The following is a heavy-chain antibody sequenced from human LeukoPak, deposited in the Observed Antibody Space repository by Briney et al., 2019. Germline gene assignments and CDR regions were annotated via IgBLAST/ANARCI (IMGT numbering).Heavy chain of an antibody. V-gene: IGHV3-48*01. CDR3: ARASYGSGSFPDY. Sequence: GESLRLSCAASGLTFSSYWMSWVRQAPGKGLEWVSYISSSSSTIYYADSVKGRFTISRDNAKNSLYLQMNSLRAEDTAVYYCARASYGSGSFPDYWGQGTLVTVSS. CDR2: ISSSSSTI. D-gene: IGHD3-10*01. J-gene: IGHJ4*02. CDR1: GLTFSSYW.